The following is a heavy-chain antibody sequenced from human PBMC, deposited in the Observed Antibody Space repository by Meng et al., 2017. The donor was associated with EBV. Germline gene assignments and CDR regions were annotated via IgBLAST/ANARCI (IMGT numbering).Heavy chain of an antibody. J-gene: IGHJ4*02. D-gene: IGHD5-24*01. CDR3: ARGRWLQPGSYFDY. CDR1: GGSFSGYY. CDR2: INHSGST. Sequence: QVCLERWGEGLLKPPGTLPLPSVDNGGSFSGYYWGGIRQPPGKGLEWIGEINHSGSTNYNPSLKSRVTISVDTSKNQFSLKLSSVTAADTTVYYCARGRWLQPGSYFDYWGQGTLVTVSS. V-gene: IGHV4-34*01.